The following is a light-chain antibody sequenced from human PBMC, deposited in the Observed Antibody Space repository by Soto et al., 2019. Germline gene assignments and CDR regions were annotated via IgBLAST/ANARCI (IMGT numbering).Light chain of an antibody. CDR1: QSVSSSY. CDR2: GAS. Sequence: EIVLTQSPGTLSLSPGERATLSCRASQSVSSSYLAWYQQKPGQAPRLLIYGASSRATGIPDSFSGSGSGTDFTLTISRLELEEFAVYYCQQYGSSPGTFGQGTKVEIK. V-gene: IGKV3-20*01. J-gene: IGKJ1*01. CDR3: QQYGSSPGT.